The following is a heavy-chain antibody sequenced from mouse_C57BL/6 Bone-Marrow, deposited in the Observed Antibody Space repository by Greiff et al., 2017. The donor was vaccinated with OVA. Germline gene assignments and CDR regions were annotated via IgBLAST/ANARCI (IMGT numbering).Heavy chain of an antibody. CDR3: ARAGYFDV. CDR1: GYSITSGYY. V-gene: IGHV3-6*01. Sequence: ESGPGLVKPSQSLSLTCSVTGYSITSGYYCNWIRQFPGNKLEWMGYISYDGSNNYNPSLKNRIPITRDTSKNQFFLKLNSVTTEDTATYYCARAGYFDVWGTGTTVTVSS. CDR2: ISYDGSN. J-gene: IGHJ1*03.